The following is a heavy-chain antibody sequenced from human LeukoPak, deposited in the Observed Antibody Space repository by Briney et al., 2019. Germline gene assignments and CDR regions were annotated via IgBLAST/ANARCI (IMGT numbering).Heavy chain of an antibody. Sequence: GGSLRLSCAASGFSLSCCGMHWVRQAPGKGLEYVSSISGNGGSREYANSVKGRFTISRDNSRNTLYLQMGSLRAEDMAVYYCARDAGYVRFDFWGQGTLATVSS. CDR1: GFSLSCCG. CDR3: ARDAGYVRFDF. D-gene: IGHD5-18*01. CDR2: ISGNGGSR. V-gene: IGHV3-64*01. J-gene: IGHJ4*02.